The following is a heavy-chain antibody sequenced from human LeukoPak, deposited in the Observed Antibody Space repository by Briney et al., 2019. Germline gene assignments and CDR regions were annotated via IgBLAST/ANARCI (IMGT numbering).Heavy chain of an antibody. CDR3: SRSHDYGGLYFYYYMDV. CDR2: LDSSGRN. CDR1: GGSISSRSDY. Sequence: SETLSLTCTVSGGSISSRSDYWGWIRQTPGKGLEWIGNLDSSGRNYYNPSLKSRVTISVGTSKNQFSLNLRSVTAADTAIYFCSRSHDYGGLYFYYYMDVWGKGTTVTVSS. V-gene: IGHV4-39*01. D-gene: IGHD4-23*01. J-gene: IGHJ6*03.